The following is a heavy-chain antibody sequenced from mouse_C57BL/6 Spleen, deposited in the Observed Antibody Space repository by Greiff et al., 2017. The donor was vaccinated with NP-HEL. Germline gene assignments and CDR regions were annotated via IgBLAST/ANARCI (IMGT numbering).Heavy chain of an antibody. D-gene: IGHD2-1*01. V-gene: IGHV3-1*01. J-gene: IGHJ3*01. CDR1: GYSITSGYD. Sequence: ESGPGMVKPSQSLSLTCTVTGYSITSGYDWHWIRHFPGNKLEWMGYISYSGSTNYNPSLKSRISITHDTSKNHFFLKLNSVTTEDTATYYCARDGGNTAWFAYWGQGTLVTVSA. CDR3: ARDGGNTAWFAY. CDR2: ISYSGST.